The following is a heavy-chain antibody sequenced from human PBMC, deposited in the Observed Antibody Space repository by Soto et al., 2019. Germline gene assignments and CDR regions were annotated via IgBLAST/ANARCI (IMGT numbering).Heavy chain of an antibody. V-gene: IGHV3-7*03. CDR2: IKHDGSEK. CDR1: GLTFSSCW. D-gene: IGHD3-3*01. J-gene: IGHJ3*01. Sequence: LRLSCAASGLTFSSCWMSWVRQAPGKGLEWVASIKHDGSEKYYVDSVKGRFNISRDNAKSSLYLQMNSLRAEDTAVYYCVRVRIFGVIIMAGAFDFWGQGTVVTVSS. CDR3: VRVRIFGVIIMAGAFDF.